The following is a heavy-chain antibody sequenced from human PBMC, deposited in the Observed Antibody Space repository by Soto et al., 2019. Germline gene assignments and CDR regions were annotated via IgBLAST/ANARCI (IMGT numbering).Heavy chain of an antibody. CDR2: IYHSGST. J-gene: IGHJ5*02. CDR3: ARGQHYYGSGSYSIGALDP. CDR1: GGSISSGGYS. V-gene: IGHV4-30-2*01. Sequence: SETLSLTCAVSGGSISSGGYSWSWIRQPPGKGLEWIGYIYHSGSTYYNPSLKSRVTISVDRSKNQFSLKLSSVTAADTAVYYCARGQHYYGSGSYSIGALDPWGQGTLVTVSS. D-gene: IGHD3-10*01.